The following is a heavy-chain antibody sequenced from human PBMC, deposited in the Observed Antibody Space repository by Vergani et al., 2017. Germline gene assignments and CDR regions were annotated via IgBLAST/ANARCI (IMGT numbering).Heavy chain of an antibody. CDR2: MNPISGNT. Sequence: QVHLVQSGAEVKKPGASVKVSCKASGYTFTSDDINWVRQATGQGLEWMGWMNPISGNTGYAQNLQGRLTITRDTSVKTAYMELSSLTSEDMAVYYCVRARRTCTYDHCPRYYYDLWGQGTLVTVSS. CDR1: GYTFTSDD. D-gene: IGHD2-8*01. CDR3: VRARRTCTYDHCPRYYYDL. V-gene: IGHV1-8*03. J-gene: IGHJ4*02.